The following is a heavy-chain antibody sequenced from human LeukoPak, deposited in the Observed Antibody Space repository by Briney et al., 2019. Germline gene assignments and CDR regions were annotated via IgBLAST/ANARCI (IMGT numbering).Heavy chain of an antibody. CDR1: GGSLNSDY. CDR2: IHYTGST. Sequence: SETLSLTCTVSGGSLNSDYWTWIRRPPEKGLEYIGYIHYTGSTYYNPSLKSRVIISVDTSKNQFSLKVSSVTAADTAVYYCARRPRGAFDIWGQGTMVTVSS. D-gene: IGHD5-12*01. CDR3: ARRPRGAFDI. V-gene: IGHV4-59*01. J-gene: IGHJ3*02.